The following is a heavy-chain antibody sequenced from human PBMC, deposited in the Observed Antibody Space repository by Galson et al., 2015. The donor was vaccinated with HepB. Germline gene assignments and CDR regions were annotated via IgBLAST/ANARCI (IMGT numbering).Heavy chain of an antibody. D-gene: IGHD6-25*01. CDR3: AREYRLSVVSHGAFDI. CDR1: GYTFTDYY. Sequence: SVKVSCKASGYTFTDYYMHWVRQAPGQGLEWMGWINPKSGGTNYAHRFQGRVTMTRDTSINTAYMELNRLKSDDTAVYYCAREYRLSVVSHGAFDIWGQGTMVTVSS. V-gene: IGHV1-2*07. CDR2: INPKSGGT. J-gene: IGHJ3*02.